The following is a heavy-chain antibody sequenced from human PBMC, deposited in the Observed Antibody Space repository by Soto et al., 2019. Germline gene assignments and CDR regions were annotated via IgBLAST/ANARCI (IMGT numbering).Heavy chain of an antibody. J-gene: IGHJ4*02. CDR1: RYTFASYA. CDR2: ISAYNGNT. Sequence: ASVKVSCKAPRYTFASYAISWMRQAPGQGLEWMGWISAYNGNTNYAQKLQGRVTMTTDTSTSTAYMELRSLRSDDTAVYYCARDPPPPDYWGQGTLVTVSS. V-gene: IGHV1-18*01. CDR3: ARDPPPPDY.